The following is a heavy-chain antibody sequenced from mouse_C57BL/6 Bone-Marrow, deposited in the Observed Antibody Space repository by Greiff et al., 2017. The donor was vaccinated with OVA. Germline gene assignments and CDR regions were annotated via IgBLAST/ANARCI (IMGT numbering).Heavy chain of an antibody. CDR3: ARSIYDGYCVFAY. CDR2: IDPNSGST. V-gene: IGHV1-64*01. D-gene: IGHD2-3*01. Sequence: QVHVKQPGAELVKPGASVKLSCKASGYTFTSYWMHWVKQRPGQGLEWIGMIDPNSGSTNYNEKFKSKATLTVDKSSSTAYMHLSSLTSEDSAVYYCARSIYDGYCVFAYWGQGTLVTVSA. J-gene: IGHJ3*01. CDR1: GYTFTSYW.